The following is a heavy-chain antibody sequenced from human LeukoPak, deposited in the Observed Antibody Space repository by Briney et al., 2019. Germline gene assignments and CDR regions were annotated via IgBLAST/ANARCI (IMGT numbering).Heavy chain of an antibody. CDR3: ARGSTYSSSSDY. Sequence: PGGSLRLSCVASGFTFSNYWMNWVRQAPGERPEWVANIKEDGSEKYYVDSVKGRFTISRDNAKNSLYLQMNSLRAEDTAVYYCARGSTYSSSSDYWGQGTLVTVSS. J-gene: IGHJ4*02. CDR2: IKEDGSEK. D-gene: IGHD6-6*01. V-gene: IGHV3-7*01. CDR1: GFTFSNYW.